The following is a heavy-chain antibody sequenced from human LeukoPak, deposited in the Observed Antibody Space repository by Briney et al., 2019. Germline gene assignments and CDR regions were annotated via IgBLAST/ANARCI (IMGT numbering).Heavy chain of an antibody. CDR1: GFTVSSNY. Sequence: GGSLRLSCAASGFTVSSNYMSWVRQAPGKGLEWVSVIYSGGSTYYADSVKGRFTISRDNSKNTLYLQMNSLRAEDTAVYYCAREDSGSYFLYYLGQGTLGTGSS. CDR2: IYSGGST. CDR3: AREDSGSYFLYY. D-gene: IGHD1-26*01. J-gene: IGHJ4*02. V-gene: IGHV3-66*01.